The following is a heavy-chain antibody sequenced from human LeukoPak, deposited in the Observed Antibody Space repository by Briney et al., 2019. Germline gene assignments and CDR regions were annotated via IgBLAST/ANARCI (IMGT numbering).Heavy chain of an antibody. CDR3: ATQYCSSTSCYPYWVDY. CDR2: ISAYNGNT. CDR1: GYTFTSYG. Sequence: ASVEDSCKSSGYTFTSYGISWVRQAPGQGLEWMGWISAYNGNTNYAQKLQGRVTMTTDTSTSTAYMELRSLRSDDTAVYYCATQYCSSTSCYPYWVDYWGQGTLVTVSS. D-gene: IGHD2-2*01. V-gene: IGHV1-18*01. J-gene: IGHJ4*02.